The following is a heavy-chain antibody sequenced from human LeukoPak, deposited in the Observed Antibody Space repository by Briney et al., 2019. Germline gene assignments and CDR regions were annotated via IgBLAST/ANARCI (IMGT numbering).Heavy chain of an antibody. D-gene: IGHD6-19*01. J-gene: IGHJ4*02. Sequence: GGSLRLSCAASGFTFSNYAMRWVRQAPGKGLERVSGISGSGDSTYYADSVKGRFTISRDNSKNTLYLQMNSLRAEDTAVYYCARRSGIAVAGAFDYWGQGTLVTVSS. CDR3: ARRSGIAVAGAFDY. V-gene: IGHV3-23*01. CDR2: ISGSGDST. CDR1: GFTFSNYA.